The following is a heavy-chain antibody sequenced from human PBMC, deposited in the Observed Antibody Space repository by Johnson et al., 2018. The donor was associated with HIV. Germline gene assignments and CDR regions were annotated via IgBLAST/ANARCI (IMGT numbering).Heavy chain of an antibody. V-gene: IGHV3-33*06. Sequence: QVQLVESGGGVVQPGRSLRLSCAACGIIFSSYGMHWVRQAPGKGLEWVAVIWYDGSNKYYADSVKGRFTISRDNSKNTLYLQMNILRAEDTAVYYCAKDRWELNDAFDIWGQGTMVTVSS. CDR1: GIIFSSYG. CDR2: IWYDGSNK. D-gene: IGHD1-26*01. J-gene: IGHJ3*02. CDR3: AKDRWELNDAFDI.